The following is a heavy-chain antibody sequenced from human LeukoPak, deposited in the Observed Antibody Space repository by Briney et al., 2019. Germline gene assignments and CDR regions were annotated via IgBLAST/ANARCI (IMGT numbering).Heavy chain of an antibody. Sequence: ASVKVSCKVSGYTLTELSMHWVRQAPGKGLEWMGGFDPEDGETIYAQKFQGRVTMTEDTSTDTAYMELSSLRSEDTAVYYCATPGIPYYYYGMDVWGQGTTVTVSS. CDR3: ATPGIPYYYYGMDV. J-gene: IGHJ6*02. CDR1: GYTLTELS. V-gene: IGHV1-24*01. CDR2: FDPEDGET.